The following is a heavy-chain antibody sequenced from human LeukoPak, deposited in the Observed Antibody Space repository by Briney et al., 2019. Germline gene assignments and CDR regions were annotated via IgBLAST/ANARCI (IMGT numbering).Heavy chain of an antibody. J-gene: IGHJ4*02. V-gene: IGHV3-53*01. Sequence: GGSLRLSCAVSGFTVSRTYITWVGQPPGKGREWVSVINSGGNTYYADSVKGRFTISRDNSKNTLYLQMDSLRAEDTALYYCARGGGGANPFDYWGQGILVTVSS. CDR3: ARGGGGANPFDY. CDR1: GFTVSRTY. D-gene: IGHD3-10*01. CDR2: INSGGNT.